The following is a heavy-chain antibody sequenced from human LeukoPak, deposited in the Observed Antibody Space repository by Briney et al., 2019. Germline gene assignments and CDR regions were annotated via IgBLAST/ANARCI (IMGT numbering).Heavy chain of an antibody. CDR3: ARLLNLAVAG. CDR2: IIPIFGTA. D-gene: IGHD6-19*01. J-gene: IGHJ4*02. Sequence: GASVKVSCKASGGTFSSNAISWVRQAPGQGLEWMGGIIPIFGTANYAQKFQGRVTITADESTSTAYMELSSLRSEDTAVYYCARLLNLAVAGWGQGTLVTVSS. CDR1: GGTFSSNA. V-gene: IGHV1-69*13.